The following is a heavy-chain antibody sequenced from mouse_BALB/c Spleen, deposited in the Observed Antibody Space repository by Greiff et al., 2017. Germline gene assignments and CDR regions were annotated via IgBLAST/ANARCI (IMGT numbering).Heavy chain of an antibody. CDR1: GFTFSSYA. CDR3: ARDYGNSGFDY. Sequence: DVMLVESGGGLVKPGGSLKLSCAASGFTFSSYAMSWVRQTPEKRLEWVATISSGGSYTYYPDSVKGRFTISRDNAKNTLYLQMSSLRSEDTAMYYCARDYGNSGFDYWGQGTTLTVSS. D-gene: IGHD2-1*01. J-gene: IGHJ2*01. CDR2: ISSGGSYT. V-gene: IGHV5-9-1*01.